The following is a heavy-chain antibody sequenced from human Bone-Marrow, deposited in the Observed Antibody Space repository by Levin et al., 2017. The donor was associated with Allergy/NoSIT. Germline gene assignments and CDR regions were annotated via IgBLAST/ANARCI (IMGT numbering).Heavy chain of an antibody. V-gene: IGHV1-8*01. J-gene: IGHJ3*02. CDR3: ARADMVAAIGAFDI. Sequence: GGSLRLSCKASGYTFTSYDINWVRQATGQGLEWMGWMNPDSGNTGYPQKFQGRVTMTRDTSITTAYMELSSLRSEDTAVYYCARADMVAAIGAFDIWGQGTMVTVSS. D-gene: IGHD5-12*01. CDR2: MNPDSGNT. CDR1: GYTFTSYD.